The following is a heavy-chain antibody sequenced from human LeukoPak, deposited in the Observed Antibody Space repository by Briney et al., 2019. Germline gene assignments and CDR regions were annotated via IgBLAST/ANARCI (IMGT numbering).Heavy chain of an antibody. J-gene: IGHJ5*02. Sequence: GASVKVSCKASGYTFAKYAIHWVRQAPGQRLEWMGWIYAGNGDTRYSQKFQGGVTLTRDTSASTAYMELRSLRSDDTAVYYCARVGATDNWFDPWGQGTLVTVSS. CDR3: ARVGATDNWFDP. CDR2: IYAGNGDT. CDR1: GYTFAKYA. D-gene: IGHD1-26*01. V-gene: IGHV1-3*01.